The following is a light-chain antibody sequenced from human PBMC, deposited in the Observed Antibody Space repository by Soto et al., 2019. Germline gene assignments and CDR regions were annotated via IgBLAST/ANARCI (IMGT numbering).Light chain of an antibody. V-gene: IGKV3-15*01. J-gene: IGKJ2*01. CDR2: GAS. CDR3: QQYSNWPYT. CDR1: QSVSSK. Sequence: EIVMTQSPATLSLSPGERVTLSCRASQSVSSKLAWYQQKPGQAPRLLIYGASIRATDIPARFSGSGSGTEFTLTISRLQSEDFAIFYWQQYSNWPYTFGQGTKLEIK.